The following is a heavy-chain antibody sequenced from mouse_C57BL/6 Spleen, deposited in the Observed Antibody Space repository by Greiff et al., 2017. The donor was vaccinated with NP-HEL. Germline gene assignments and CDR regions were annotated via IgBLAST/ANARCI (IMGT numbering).Heavy chain of an antibody. CDR1: GFSLSTFGMG. CDR2: FWWDDDK. Sequence: QVTLKESGPGILQPSQTLSLPCSFSGFSLSTFGMGVGWIRQPSGKGLEWLAPFWWDDDKYYNPALKSRLTISKDTSKNQVFLKIANVDTADTATYYCARIVYYDYDGGFAYWGQGTLVTVSA. V-gene: IGHV8-8*01. D-gene: IGHD2-4*01. J-gene: IGHJ3*01. CDR3: ARIVYYDYDGGFAY.